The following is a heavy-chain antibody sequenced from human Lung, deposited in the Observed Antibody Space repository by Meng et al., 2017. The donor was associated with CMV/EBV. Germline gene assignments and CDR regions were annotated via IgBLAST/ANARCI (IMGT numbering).Heavy chain of an antibody. Sequence: SXXVSXKASGYTFTGYYIHWVRQAPGQGLEWMGSINPNSGGTKYAQKFQGRVTLTRDTSISTVYMELSRLKTDDTAVYYCARRQWDLRNALDIWGQGTKVTVSS. D-gene: IGHD1-26*01. CDR1: GYTFTGYY. CDR3: ARRQWDLRNALDI. V-gene: IGHV1-2*02. CDR2: INPNSGGT. J-gene: IGHJ3*02.